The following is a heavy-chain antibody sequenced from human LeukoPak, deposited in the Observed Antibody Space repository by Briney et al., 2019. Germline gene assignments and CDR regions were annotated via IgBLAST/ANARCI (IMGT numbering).Heavy chain of an antibody. V-gene: IGHV3-30*03. CDR3: ARDRSCSTTSCYGGFDY. D-gene: IGHD2-2*01. CDR1: GFTFSSYG. CDR2: ISYDGSNK. Sequence: GGSLRLSCAASGFTFSSYGMHWVRQAPGKGLEWVAVISYDGSNKYYADSVKGRFTISRDNSKSTLYLQMNSLRAEDMAVYYCARDRSCSTTSCYGGFDYWGQGTLVTASS. J-gene: IGHJ4*02.